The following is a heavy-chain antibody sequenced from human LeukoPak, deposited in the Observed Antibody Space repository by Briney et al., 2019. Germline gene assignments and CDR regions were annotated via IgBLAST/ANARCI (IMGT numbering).Heavy chain of an antibody. V-gene: IGHV1-2*07. D-gene: IGHD5-18*01. CDR3: AREDGYRYES. Sequence: ASVKVSCKASGYTFTGYYMHWVRQAPGQGLEWMGWINPNSGGTNYAHKFQGRVTMTRDTSISTACMELSGLRSDDTAVYYCAREDGYRYESWGQGALVTVSS. CDR2: INPNSGGT. CDR1: GYTFTGYY. J-gene: IGHJ5*02.